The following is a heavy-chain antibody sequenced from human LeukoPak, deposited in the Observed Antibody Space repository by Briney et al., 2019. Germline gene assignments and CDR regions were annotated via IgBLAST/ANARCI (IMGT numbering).Heavy chain of an antibody. CDR3: QVVVVAARDY. D-gene: IGHD2-15*01. J-gene: IGHJ4*02. V-gene: IGHV1-69*05. CDR1: RGTFSSYA. CDR2: IIPIFGTA. Sequence: ASVKVSCKASRGTFSSYAISWVRQAPGQGLEWMGGIIPIFGTANYAQKFQGRVTITTDESTSTAYTELSSLRSEDTAVYYCQVVVVAARDYWGQGTLVTVSS.